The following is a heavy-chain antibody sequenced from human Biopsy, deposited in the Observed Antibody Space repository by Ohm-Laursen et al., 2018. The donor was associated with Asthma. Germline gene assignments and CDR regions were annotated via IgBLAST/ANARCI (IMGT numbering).Heavy chain of an antibody. CDR3: ARDVVWFREVGGMDV. J-gene: IGHJ6*02. CDR2: ISYDGSAK. CDR1: GFTLTTYA. V-gene: IGHV3-30*03. D-gene: IGHD3-10*01. Sequence: SLRLSCAASGFTLTTYAIHWVRQAPGKGLEWVAVISYDGSAKYSADSVKGRFIVSRDISKNILSLQMNSLRPEDTAVYYCARDVVWFREVGGMDVWGQGTTVAVSS.